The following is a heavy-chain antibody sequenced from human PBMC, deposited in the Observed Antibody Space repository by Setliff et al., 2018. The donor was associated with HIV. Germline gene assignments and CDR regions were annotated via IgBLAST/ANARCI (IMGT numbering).Heavy chain of an antibody. Sequence: ASVKVSCKASGYSFSSYGISWVRQAPGQGLEWMGWISAYNGNTNYAQKLQGRVTMTTDTSTSTAYMELRSLRSDDTAVYYCARNGGGIVVAGALGAWGQGTLVTVSS. CDR2: ISAYNGNT. CDR3: ARNGGGIVVAGALGA. CDR1: GYSFSSYG. J-gene: IGHJ5*02. V-gene: IGHV1-18*01. D-gene: IGHD6-19*01.